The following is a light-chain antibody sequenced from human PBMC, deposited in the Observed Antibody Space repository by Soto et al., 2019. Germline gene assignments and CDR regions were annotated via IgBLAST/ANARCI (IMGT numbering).Light chain of an antibody. V-gene: IGKV3-15*01. CDR1: QSVRSN. CDR3: QQYSSWPLT. CDR2: GVF. J-gene: IGKJ4*01. Sequence: IVMTQSPATLSVSPGERATLSCRASQSVRSNYLAWYQQKPGQAPRLLMHGVFTRATGTPARFSGSGSGTEFTLTISSLQSEDFAVYYCQQYSSWPLTFGGGTKVEIK.